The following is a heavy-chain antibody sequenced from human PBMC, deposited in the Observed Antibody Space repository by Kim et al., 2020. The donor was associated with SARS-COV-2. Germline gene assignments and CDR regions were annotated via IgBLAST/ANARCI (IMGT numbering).Heavy chain of an antibody. Sequence: AESLKGRFAISRYNSKKTLYLQMNSLGAEDTALYCCAKGEINTWSFFDYWGQGTLVTVSS. D-gene: IGHD1-26*01. V-gene: IGHV3-23*01. CDR3: AKGEINTWSFFDY. J-gene: IGHJ4*02.